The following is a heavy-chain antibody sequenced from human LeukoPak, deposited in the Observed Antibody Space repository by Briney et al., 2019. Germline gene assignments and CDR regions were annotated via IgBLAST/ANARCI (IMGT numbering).Heavy chain of an antibody. J-gene: IGHJ4*02. CDR1: GGTFSSYA. V-gene: IGHV1-69*13. Sequence: GASVKVSCKASGGTFSSYAISWVRQAPGQGLEWMGGIIPIFGTANYAQKFQGRVTITADESTSTAYMELSSLRSEDTAVYYCARVFGDCDSSGYYLYWGQGTLVTVSS. D-gene: IGHD3-22*01. CDR3: ARVFGDCDSSGYYLY. CDR2: IIPIFGTA.